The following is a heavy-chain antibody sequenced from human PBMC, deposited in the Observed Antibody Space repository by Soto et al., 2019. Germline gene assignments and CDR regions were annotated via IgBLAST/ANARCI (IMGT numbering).Heavy chain of an antibody. J-gene: IGHJ5*02. D-gene: IGHD3-3*01. V-gene: IGHV1-69*01. CDR3: ARGYLRFLEWYPSLNWFDP. CDR2: IIPIFGTA. CDR1: GGTFSSYA. Sequence: QVQLVQSGAEVKKPGSSVKVSCKASGGTFSSYAISWVRQAPGQGLEWMGGIIPIFGTANYAQKFQGRVTITADDSTSTAYMELSSLRSEDTPVYYCARGYLRFLEWYPSLNWFDPWGQGTLVTVSS.